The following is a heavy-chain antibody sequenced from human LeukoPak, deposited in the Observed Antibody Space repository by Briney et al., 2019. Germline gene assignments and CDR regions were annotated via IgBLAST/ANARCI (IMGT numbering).Heavy chain of an antibody. V-gene: IGHV1-8*03. CDR1: GYTFTSYD. J-gene: IGHJ5*02. CDR3: AGLAYCSSTSCYGFDP. D-gene: IGHD2-2*01. CDR2: MNPNSGNT. Sequence: ASVKVSCKASGYTFTSYDINWVRQATGQGLEWMGWMNPNSGNTGYAQKFKGRVTITRNTSISTAYMEPSSLRSEDTAVYYCAGLAYCSSTSCYGFDPWGQGTLVTVSS.